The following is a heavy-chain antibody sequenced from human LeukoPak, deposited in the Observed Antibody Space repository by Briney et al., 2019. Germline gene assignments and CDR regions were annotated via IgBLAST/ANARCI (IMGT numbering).Heavy chain of an antibody. CDR3: TRGVSMTTVVTGVPDAFDI. CDR2: IRTKAYGGTT. J-gene: IGHJ3*02. V-gene: IGHV3-49*04. CDR1: GFTFGDHA. Sequence: GGSLRLSCTASGFTFGDHAMSWVRQAPGKGLEWVGFIRTKAYGGTTEYAASVKGRFTISRDDSKSIAYLQMSSLKTEDTAVYYCTRGVSMTTVVTGVPDAFDIWGQGTMVTVSS. D-gene: IGHD4-23*01.